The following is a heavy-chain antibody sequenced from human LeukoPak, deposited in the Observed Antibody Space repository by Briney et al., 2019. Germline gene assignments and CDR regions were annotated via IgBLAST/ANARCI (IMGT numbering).Heavy chain of an antibody. Sequence: GGSLRLSCAASGFTLSSYAMSCVRQAPGKGLEWVSAISGSGGSTYYADSVKGRFTISRDNSKNTLYLQMNSLRAEDTAVYYCVSFSSGSYYFNPFDYWGQGTLVTVSS. CDR3: VSFSSGSYYFNPFDY. CDR1: GFTLSSYA. V-gene: IGHV3-23*01. D-gene: IGHD1-26*01. J-gene: IGHJ4*02. CDR2: ISGSGGST.